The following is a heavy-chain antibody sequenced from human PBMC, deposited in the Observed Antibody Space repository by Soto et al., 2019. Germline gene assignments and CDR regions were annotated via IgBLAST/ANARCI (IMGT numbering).Heavy chain of an antibody. V-gene: IGHV3-23*01. Sequence: PGGSLRLSCAASGFTFSSYAMSWVRQAPGKGLEWVSAISGSGGSTYYADSVKGRFTISRDNSKNTLYLQMNSLRAEDTAVYYCARGAGYCSGGSCYFLTPDAFDIWGQGTMVTVSS. CDR1: GFTFSSYA. D-gene: IGHD2-15*01. CDR2: ISGSGGST. CDR3: ARGAGYCSGGSCYFLTPDAFDI. J-gene: IGHJ3*02.